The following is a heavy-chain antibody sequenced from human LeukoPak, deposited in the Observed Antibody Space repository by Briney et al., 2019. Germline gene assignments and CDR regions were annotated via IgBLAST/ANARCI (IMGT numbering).Heavy chain of an antibody. Sequence: PSETLSLTCTVSGVSISSHYWSWIRQPAGKGLEWIGRIYTSGSTNYNPSLKSRVTMSVATSKNQFSLRLSSVTPADTAVYFCARAHSSGYHYFDYWGQGTLVTVSS. CDR3: ARAHSSGYHYFDY. CDR1: GVSISSHY. D-gene: IGHD6-19*01. J-gene: IGHJ4*02. CDR2: IYTSGST. V-gene: IGHV4-4*07.